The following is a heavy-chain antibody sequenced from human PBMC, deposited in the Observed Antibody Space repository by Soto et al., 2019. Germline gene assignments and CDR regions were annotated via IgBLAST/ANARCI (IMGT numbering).Heavy chain of an antibody. CDR3: ARRRLGYGSWYFDL. D-gene: IGHD3-10*01. Sequence: QVQLVQSGAEVKKPGSSVKVSCKSSGGAFSSYAISWVRQAPGQGLEWMGGNLPLFNISNYAQKFQGRVTITADGPTGIAYIDLSNLTSEDTAVYYCARRRLGYGSWYFDLWGRGPLSTVSS. CDR1: GGAFSSYA. V-gene: IGHV1-69*01. J-gene: IGHJ2*01. CDR2: NLPLFNIS.